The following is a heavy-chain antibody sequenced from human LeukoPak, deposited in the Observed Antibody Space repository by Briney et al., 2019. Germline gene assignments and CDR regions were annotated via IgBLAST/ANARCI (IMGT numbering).Heavy chain of an antibody. CDR3: ARGNRHYYDSSGYYYGALFDY. CDR2: IYYSGST. Sequence: SQTLSLTCTVSGGSISSGGYYWIWIRQHPGKGLEWIGYIYYSGSTYYNPSLKSRVTISVDTSKNQFSLQLSSVTAADTAVYYCARGNRHYYDSSGYYYGALFDYWGQGTLVTVSS. J-gene: IGHJ4*02. CDR1: GGSISSGGYY. D-gene: IGHD3-22*01. V-gene: IGHV4-31*03.